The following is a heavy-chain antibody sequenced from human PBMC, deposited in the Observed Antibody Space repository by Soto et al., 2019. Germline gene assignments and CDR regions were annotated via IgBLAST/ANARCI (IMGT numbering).Heavy chain of an antibody. CDR1: GYTFIHYY. Sequence: QVQLVQSGAEVKKPGASVKVSCKASGYTFIHYYIHWVRQAPGQGLEWMAIINPNGGSTNYAQKFRGRVTVTRDTATTTDPMELNSLRSTDTEVYFSARSLLQEAFCGQGTLGIVSS. J-gene: IGHJ4*02. CDR3: ARSLLQEAF. CDR2: INPNGGST. V-gene: IGHV1-46*01.